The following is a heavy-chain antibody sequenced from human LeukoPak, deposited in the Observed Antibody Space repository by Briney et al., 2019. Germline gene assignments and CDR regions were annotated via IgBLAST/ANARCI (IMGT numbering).Heavy chain of an antibody. Sequence: GGSLRLSCAASGFTFSDFSMNCVRQAPGKGLEWVSYISSTGSTIFYADSVKGRFTVSRDNAKKSLSLQMNTLRAEDTAIYYCARGEDSSASAFGYWGQGIPATVSS. J-gene: IGHJ4*02. CDR1: GFTFSDFS. CDR3: ARGEDSSASAFGY. D-gene: IGHD6-6*01. CDR2: ISSTGSTI. V-gene: IGHV3-48*01.